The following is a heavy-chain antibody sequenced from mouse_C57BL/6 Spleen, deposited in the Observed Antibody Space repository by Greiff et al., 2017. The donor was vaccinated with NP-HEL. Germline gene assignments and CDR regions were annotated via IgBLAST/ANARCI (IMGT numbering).Heavy chain of an antibody. V-gene: IGHV2-2*01. J-gene: IGHJ2*01. CDR2: IWSGGST. CDR1: GFSLTSYG. D-gene: IGHD1-1*01. Sequence: VKLVESGPGLVQPSQSLSITCTVSGFSLTSYGVHWVRQSPGKGLEWLGVIWSGGSTDYNAAFISRLSISKDNSKSQVFFKMNSLQADDTAIYYCARNGAYYGSSSPDYWGQGTTLTVSS. CDR3: ARNGAYYGSSSPDY.